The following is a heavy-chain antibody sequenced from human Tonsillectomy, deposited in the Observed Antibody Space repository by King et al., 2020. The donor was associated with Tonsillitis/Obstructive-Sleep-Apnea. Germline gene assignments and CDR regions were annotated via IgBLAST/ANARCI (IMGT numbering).Heavy chain of an antibody. CDR1: GFTFSSYG. CDR3: AKDRVLMGYAPGGY. CDR2: ISYDGSNK. V-gene: IGHV3-30*18. J-gene: IGHJ4*02. D-gene: IGHD2-8*01. Sequence: VQLVESGGGVVQPGRSLRLSCAASGFTFSSYGMHWVRQAPGKGLEWVAVISYDGSNKYYADSVKGRFTISRDNSKNTLYLQMNSLRAEDTAVYYCAKDRVLMGYAPGGYWGQGTLVTVSS.